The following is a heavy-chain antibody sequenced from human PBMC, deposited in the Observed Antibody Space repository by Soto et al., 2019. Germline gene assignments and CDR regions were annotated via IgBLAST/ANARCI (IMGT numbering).Heavy chain of an antibody. V-gene: IGHV2-70*11. CDR3: ARTIGLGIAAPYYYYYMDV. CDR2: IDWDDDK. J-gene: IGHJ6*03. CDR1: GFSRRTTGMC. Sequence: EAGPTLVNPAQALTLTCTVSGFSRRTTGMCVGWIGQPPAKALEWLARIDWDDDKYYSTSLKTRLTISRDTSKNQVVLTMTNMDPVDTATYYCARTIGLGIAAPYYYYYMDVWGKGTTVPVSS. D-gene: IGHD6-13*01.